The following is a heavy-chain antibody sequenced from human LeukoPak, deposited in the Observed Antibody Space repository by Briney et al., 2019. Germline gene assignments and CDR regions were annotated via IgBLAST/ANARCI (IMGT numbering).Heavy chain of an antibody. Sequence: SETLSLTCTVSGGSISSYYWGWIRQPPGKGLEWIGSIYHSGSTYYNPSLKSRVTISVDTSKNQFSLKLSSVTAADTAVYYCASAPSLYCSGGSCYIDYWGQGTLVTVSS. CDR2: IYHSGST. J-gene: IGHJ4*02. D-gene: IGHD2-15*01. CDR3: ASAPSLYCSGGSCYIDY. V-gene: IGHV4-38-2*02. CDR1: GGSISSYY.